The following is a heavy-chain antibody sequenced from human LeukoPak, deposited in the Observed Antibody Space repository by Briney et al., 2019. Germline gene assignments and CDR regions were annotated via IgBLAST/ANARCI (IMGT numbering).Heavy chain of an antibody. J-gene: IGHJ3*02. CDR3: AREYYYDNTVSTEGAFDI. Sequence: SETLSLTCTVSGGSISSSSYYWGWIRQPPGKGLEWIGSIYYSGSTYYNPSLKSRVTISVDTSKNQFSLKLSSVTAADTAVYYCAREYYYDNTVSTEGAFDIWGQGTMVTVSS. V-gene: IGHV4-39*07. CDR2: IYYSGST. CDR1: GGSISSSSYY. D-gene: IGHD3-22*01.